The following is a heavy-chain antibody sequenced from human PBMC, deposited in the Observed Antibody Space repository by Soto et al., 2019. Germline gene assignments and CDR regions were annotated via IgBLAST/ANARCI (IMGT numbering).Heavy chain of an antibody. CDR1: EYTFTGYY. D-gene: IGHD6-19*01. CDR2: INPNGGGT. Sequence: ASVKVSYKASEYTFTGYYLHWVRQAPGQRLEWMGWINPNGGGTIYAQDFQGRLTMTRDTSITTAYMELSRLTSDDTAFYYCATSSDWSPLLDYWGQGTLVTVSS. J-gene: IGHJ4*02. CDR3: ATSSDWSPLLDY. V-gene: IGHV1-2*02.